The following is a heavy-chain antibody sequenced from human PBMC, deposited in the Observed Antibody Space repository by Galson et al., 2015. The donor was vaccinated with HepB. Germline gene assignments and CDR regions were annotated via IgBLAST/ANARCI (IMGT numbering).Heavy chain of an antibody. CDR2: ISAYNGNT. CDR3: ARVSVQMERYNWFDP. CDR1: GYTFTSYV. Sequence: SVKVSCKASGYTFTSYVISWVRQAPGQGLEWMGWISAYNGNTNYAQKLQGRVTMTTDTSTSTAYMELRSLRSDDTAVYYCARVSVQMERYNWFDPWGQGTLVTVSS. J-gene: IGHJ5*02. D-gene: IGHD1-1*01. V-gene: IGHV1-18*04.